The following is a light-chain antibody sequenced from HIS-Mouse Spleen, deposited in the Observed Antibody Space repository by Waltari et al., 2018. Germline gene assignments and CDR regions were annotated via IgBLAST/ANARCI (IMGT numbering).Light chain of an antibody. CDR2: DAS. Sequence: EIVLTQSPATLSLSPGERATLSCRASQSVSSYLAWYQQKPGKAPRLLIYDASNRATGIPARFSGSGSGTDFTLTISSLEPEDFAVYYCQQRSNWPRTFGQGTRLEIK. J-gene: IGKJ5*01. CDR1: QSVSSY. V-gene: IGKV3-11*01. CDR3: QQRSNWPRT.